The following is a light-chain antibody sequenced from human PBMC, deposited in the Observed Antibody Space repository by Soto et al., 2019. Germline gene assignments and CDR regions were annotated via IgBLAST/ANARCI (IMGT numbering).Light chain of an antibody. J-gene: IGKJ5*01. V-gene: IGKV1-9*01. CDR2: EAS. CDR1: HDISTF. CDR3: QQLYTLPFT. Sequence: DVQSTQSPSLLSASIRDRVTITCRASHDISTFLAWYQQKPGKAPKLLIYEASTLQSGVPSRFSGSGSGTEFTLTISGLLPEDFAAYHCQQLYTLPFTVGQGTRLEIK.